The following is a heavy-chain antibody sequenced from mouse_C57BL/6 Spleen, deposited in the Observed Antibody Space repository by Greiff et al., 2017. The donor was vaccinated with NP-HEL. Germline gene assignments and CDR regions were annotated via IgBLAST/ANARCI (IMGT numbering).Heavy chain of an antibody. CDR3: ARHEDDGSSYGAMDY. Sequence: VQLQQSGAELVKPGASVKLSCKASGYTFTEYTIHWVKQRAGQGLEWIGWVYPGSGSIKYNEKFKDKSTLTADKSSSTVYMELSRLTSEDSAVYFCARHEDDGSSYGAMDYWGQGTSVTVSS. J-gene: IGHJ4*01. CDR2: VYPGSGSI. V-gene: IGHV1-62-2*01. CDR1: GYTFTEYT. D-gene: IGHD1-1*01.